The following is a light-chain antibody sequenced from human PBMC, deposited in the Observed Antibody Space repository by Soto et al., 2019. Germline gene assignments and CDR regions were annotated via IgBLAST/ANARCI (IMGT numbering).Light chain of an antibody. CDR3: QSWVSSTVV. V-gene: IGLV3-1*01. CDR2: QDS. Sequence: SSELTQAPSVSVSPGQTASITCSGDKLGDKYACWYQQKPGQSPVLVIYQDSKRPSGIPERFSGSNSGNTATLTISGTQAMDEADYYCQSWVSSTVVFGGGTKLTVL. J-gene: IGLJ2*01. CDR1: KLGDKY.